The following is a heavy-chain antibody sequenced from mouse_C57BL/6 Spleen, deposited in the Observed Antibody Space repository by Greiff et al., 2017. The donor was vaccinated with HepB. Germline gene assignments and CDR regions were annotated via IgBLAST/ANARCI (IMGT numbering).Heavy chain of an antibody. D-gene: IGHD1-1*01. CDR2: INPYNGDT. V-gene: IGHV1-20*01. Sequence: VQLQQSGPELVKPGDSVKISCKASGYSFTGFFMNWVMQSHGKSLEWIGRINPYNGDTFYNQKFKGKATLTVDKSSSTAHMELRSLTSEDSAVYYCAPGDYYGSSYHYWGQGTSVTVSS. J-gene: IGHJ4*01. CDR1: GYSFTGFF. CDR3: APGDYYGSSYHY.